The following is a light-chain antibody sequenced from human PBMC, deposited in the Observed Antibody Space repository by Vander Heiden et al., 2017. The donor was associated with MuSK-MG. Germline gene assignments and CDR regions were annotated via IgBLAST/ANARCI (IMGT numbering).Light chain of an antibody. CDR3: QQRDSTPIT. J-gene: IGKJ4*01. Sequence: DIQMTQSPSSLSASVGDRVTITCRASQSISSYLNWYQQKPGKAPKLLIYAASSLQSGVPSRFSGSGSGTDFTLTISRLHPEDFATYCCQQRDSTPITFGGGTKVEIK. CDR2: AAS. CDR1: QSISSY. V-gene: IGKV1-39*01.